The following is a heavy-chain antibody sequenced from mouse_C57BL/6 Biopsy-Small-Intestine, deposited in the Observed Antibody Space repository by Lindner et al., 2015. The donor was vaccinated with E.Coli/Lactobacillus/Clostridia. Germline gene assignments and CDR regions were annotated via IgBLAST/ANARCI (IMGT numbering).Heavy chain of an antibody. CDR3: ARSTYDAMDY. J-gene: IGHJ4*01. Sequence: VQLQESGAELVRPGTSVKMSCKASGYTFTNYWISWAKQRPGHGLEWIGDIYPGGGYTNYNEKFKGKATLTADKSSSTAYVQFSSLTSEDSAIYYCARSTYDAMDYWGQGTSVTVSS. CDR1: GYTFTNYW. D-gene: IGHD5-1*01. V-gene: IGHV1-63*01. CDR2: IYPGGGYT.